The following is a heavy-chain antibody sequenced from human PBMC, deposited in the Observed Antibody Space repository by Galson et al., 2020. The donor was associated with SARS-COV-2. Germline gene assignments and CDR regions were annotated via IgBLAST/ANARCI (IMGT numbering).Heavy chain of an antibody. Sequence: ASVMVSCKASGYTFTSYYMHWVRQAPGQGLEWMGIINPSGGSTSYAQKFQGRVTMTRDTSTSTVYMELSSLRSEDTAVYYCAREKDSHYDFWSGYTGYYYDYMDVWGKGTTVTVSS. CDR3: AREKDSHYDFWSGYTGYYYDYMDV. CDR1: GYTFTSYY. D-gene: IGHD3-3*01. CDR2: INPSGGST. V-gene: IGHV1-46*01. J-gene: IGHJ6*03.